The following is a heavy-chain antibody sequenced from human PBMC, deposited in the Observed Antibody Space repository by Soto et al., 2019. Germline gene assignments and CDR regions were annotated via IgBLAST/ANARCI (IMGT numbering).Heavy chain of an antibody. J-gene: IGHJ4*02. CDR2: ISGNGAET. Sequence: PGGSLRLSCAASGFTFSTYAMTWVRQAPGKGLEWVSTISGNGAETYYADSVKGRFTISRDNSKNTLYLQMNSLRAEDTAVYYCAKDCLYNCGWYCGLGAPHYWGPGPLVTVS. CDR3: AKDCLYNCGWYCGLGAPHY. D-gene: IGHD6-19*01. V-gene: IGHV3-23*01. CDR1: GFTFSTYA.